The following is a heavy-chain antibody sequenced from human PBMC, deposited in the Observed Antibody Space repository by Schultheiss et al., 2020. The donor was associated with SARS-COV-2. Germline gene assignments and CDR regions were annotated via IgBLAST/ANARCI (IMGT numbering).Heavy chain of an antibody. CDR3: AKDPDDCSGGSCYPYVDY. Sequence: GGSLRLSCAASGFTFTSYTMSWVRQAPGEGLEWVSAITGAGGTTYYADSVKGRFTISRDNSKNTLYLQMNSLRAEDTAVYYCAKDPDDCSGGSCYPYVDYWGQGTLVTVSS. CDR2: ITGAGGTT. J-gene: IGHJ4*02. V-gene: IGHV3-23*01. CDR1: GFTFTSYT. D-gene: IGHD2-15*01.